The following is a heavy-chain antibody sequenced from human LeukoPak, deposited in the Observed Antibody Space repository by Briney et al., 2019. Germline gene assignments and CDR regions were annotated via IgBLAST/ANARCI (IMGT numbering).Heavy chain of an antibody. Sequence: SETLSLTCAVYGGSFSGYYWSWIRQPPGKGPEWIGEINHSGSTNYNPSLKSRVTISVDTSKNQFSLKLSSVTAADTAVYYCARKASAYYDFWSGYSRTGLYYYYYMDVWGKGTTVTVSS. CDR2: INHSGST. J-gene: IGHJ6*03. CDR3: ARKASAYYDFWSGYSRTGLYYYYYMDV. CDR1: GGSFSGYY. D-gene: IGHD3-3*01. V-gene: IGHV4-34*01.